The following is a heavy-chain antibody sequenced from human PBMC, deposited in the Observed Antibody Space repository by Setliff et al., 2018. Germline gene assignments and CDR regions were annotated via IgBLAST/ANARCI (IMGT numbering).Heavy chain of an antibody. Sequence: ASVKVSCKASGYTFTSYAISWVRQAPGQGLEWMGWISAYNGNTNYAQKLQGRVTMTTDTSTNTAYMEVRSLGSDDTAMYYCARAVGYCSGGSCYKGDDYWGQGTLVTVSS. CDR1: GYTFTSYA. J-gene: IGHJ4*02. CDR2: ISAYNGNT. V-gene: IGHV1-18*01. D-gene: IGHD2-15*01. CDR3: ARAVGYCSGGSCYKGDDY.